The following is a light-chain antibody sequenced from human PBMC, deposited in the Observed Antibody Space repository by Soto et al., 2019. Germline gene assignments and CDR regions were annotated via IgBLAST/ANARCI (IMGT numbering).Light chain of an antibody. CDR3: QQYNNWPPWT. Sequence: MTQSPSTLSVSPGERATLSCKASQTVRSNLAWYQQKPGQAPRLLIYNASTRATGIPDRFSGSGSGTDFTLTISSLQSEDFAVYYCQQYNNWPPWTFGQGTKVESK. CDR1: QTVRSN. J-gene: IGKJ1*01. V-gene: IGKV3-15*01. CDR2: NAS.